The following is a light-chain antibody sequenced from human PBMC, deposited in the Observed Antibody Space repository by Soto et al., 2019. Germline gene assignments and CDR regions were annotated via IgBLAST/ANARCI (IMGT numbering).Light chain of an antibody. V-gene: IGLV2-14*01. J-gene: IGLJ1*01. Sequence: QSVLTQPAAVSGSPGQSIAISCTGTSSDVGNYNSVSWYQQYPGKAPKLMIHDVSNRPSGVYDRFSGSKSGNTASLTISRFQSEDEADYYCSSYTSSSSYVFGSGTKVTVL. CDR3: SSYTSSSSYV. CDR1: SSDVGNYNS. CDR2: DVS.